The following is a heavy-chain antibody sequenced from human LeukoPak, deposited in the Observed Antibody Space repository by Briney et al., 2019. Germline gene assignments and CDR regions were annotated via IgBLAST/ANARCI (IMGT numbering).Heavy chain of an antibody. CDR1: GYTFANYG. CDR2: ISAYNGNT. CDR3: ANDTRPSHFDFWTAYHEGNWFDP. D-gene: IGHD3/OR15-3a*01. Sequence: ASVKVSCKASGYTFANYGISWVRQAPGQGLEWMGWISAYNGNTNYAQKFQDRVSMTRDTSTSTAYVELRSLTSDDTAVYYCANDTRPSHFDFWTAYHEGNWFDPWAQGTLVPVSS. V-gene: IGHV1-18*01. J-gene: IGHJ5*02.